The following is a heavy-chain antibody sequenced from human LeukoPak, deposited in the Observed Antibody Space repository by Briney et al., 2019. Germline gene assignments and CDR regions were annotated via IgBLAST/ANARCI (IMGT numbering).Heavy chain of an antibody. D-gene: IGHD2-21*02. Sequence: GGSLRLSCVPSGITFSNSALSWVRQAPGKGLDWVAVISYDGSNKYYADSVKGRFTISRDNSKNTLYLQMNSLRAEDTAVYYCAKGRHIVVVTAIPHYFDYWGQGTLVTVSS. J-gene: IGHJ4*02. CDR2: ISYDGSNK. V-gene: IGHV3-30*18. CDR3: AKGRHIVVVTAIPHYFDY. CDR1: GITFSNSA.